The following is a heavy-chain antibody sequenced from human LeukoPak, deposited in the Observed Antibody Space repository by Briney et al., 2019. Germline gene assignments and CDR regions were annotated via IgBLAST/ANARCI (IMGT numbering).Heavy chain of an antibody. D-gene: IGHD3-10*01. CDR1: GGSFSGYY. V-gene: IGHV4-34*01. CDR3: ARFNVLLWFGELFSRGMDV. CDR2: INHSGST. J-gene: IGHJ6*02. Sequence: SETLSLTCAVYGGSFSGYYWSWIRQPPGKGLGWIGEINHSGSTNYNPSLKSRVTISVDTSKNQFSLKLSSVTAADTAVYYCARFNVLLWFGELFSRGMDVWGQGTTVTVSS.